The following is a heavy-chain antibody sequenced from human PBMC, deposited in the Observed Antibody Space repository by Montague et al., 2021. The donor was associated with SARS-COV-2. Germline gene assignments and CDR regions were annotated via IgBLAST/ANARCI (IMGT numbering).Heavy chain of an antibody. V-gene: IGHV3-30*19. D-gene: IGHD3-10*01. CDR1: GFTFNSYG. CDR2: ISHHGADK. Sequence: SLRLSCAASGFTFNSYGMHWVRQAPGKGLEWVTVISHHGADKYYADSVKGRFITSRDNSKNMVYLQMDSLRAEDTAVYYCARAQYYHGTARPSEVDYWGQGTLVTVSS. J-gene: IGHJ4*02. CDR3: ARAQYYHGTARPSEVDY.